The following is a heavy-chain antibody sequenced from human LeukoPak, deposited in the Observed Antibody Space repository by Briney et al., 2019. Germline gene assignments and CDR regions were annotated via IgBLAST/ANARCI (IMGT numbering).Heavy chain of an antibody. V-gene: IGHV3-23*01. CDR2: ISGSGGST. J-gene: IGHJ6*03. D-gene: IGHD6-13*01. Sequence: GGSLRLSCAASGFTFSSYAMSCVRQAPGQGLEWVSAISGSGGSTYYADSVKGRFTISRDNSKKTLYLQMNSLRAEDTAVYYCGAAAGTPMDVWGKGTTVTVSS. CDR3: GAAAGTPMDV. CDR1: GFTFSSYA.